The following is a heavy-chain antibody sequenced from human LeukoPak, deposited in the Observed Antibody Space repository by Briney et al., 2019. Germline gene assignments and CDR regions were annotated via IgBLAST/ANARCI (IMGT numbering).Heavy chain of an antibody. CDR3: ARDKSGGATSFDY. Sequence: GGSLRLSCAASGFTVSDYYMSWVRQAPGKGLEWVSYISSSGSTIYYADSVKGRFTISRDNAKNSLYLQMNSLRAEDTAVYYCARDKSGGATSFDYWGQGTLVTVSS. V-gene: IGHV3-11*01. J-gene: IGHJ4*02. D-gene: IGHD1-26*01. CDR1: GFTVSDYY. CDR2: ISSSGSTI.